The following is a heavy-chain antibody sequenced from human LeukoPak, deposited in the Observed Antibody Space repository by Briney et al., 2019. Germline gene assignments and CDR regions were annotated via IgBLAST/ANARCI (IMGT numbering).Heavy chain of an antibody. J-gene: IGHJ4*02. CDR3: ARDSWDCSGGSCPNDFDY. V-gene: IGHV1-69*13. Sequence: SVKVSCKASVGTFSSYAISWVRQAPGQGLEWMGGIIPIFGTANYAQKFQGRVTITADESTSTAYMELSSLRSEDTAVYYCARDSWDCSGGSCPNDFDYWGQGTLVTVSS. CDR2: IIPIFGTA. CDR1: VGTFSSYA. D-gene: IGHD2-15*01.